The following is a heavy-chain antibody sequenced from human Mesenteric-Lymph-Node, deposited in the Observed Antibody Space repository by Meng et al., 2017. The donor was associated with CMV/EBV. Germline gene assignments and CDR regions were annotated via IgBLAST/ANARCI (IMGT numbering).Heavy chain of an antibody. CDR3: ARGGYDFWSGYYGSYGMDV. J-gene: IGHJ6*02. CDR2: IYSGGST. CDR1: GFTVSSNY. D-gene: IGHD3-3*01. Sequence: GESLKISCAASGFTVSSNYMSWVRQAPGKGLEWVSVIYSGGSTYYADSVKGRFTISRDNSKNTLYLQMNSLRAEDTAVYYCARGGYDFWSGYYGSYGMDVWGQGTTVTVSS. V-gene: IGHV3-53*01.